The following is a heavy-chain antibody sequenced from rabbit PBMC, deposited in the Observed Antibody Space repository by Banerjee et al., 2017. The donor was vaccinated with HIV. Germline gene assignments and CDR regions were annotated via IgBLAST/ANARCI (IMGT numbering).Heavy chain of an antibody. Sequence: QEQLEESGGGLVQPEGSLTLTCTASGFSFSSGYDIVWVRQAPGKGLEWIGYIYNGDGSTYYASWVNGRFTISRSTSLNTVTLQMTSLTAADTATYFCARDGISFVSSGWGLTRLDLWGQGTLVTVS. CDR1: GFSFSSGYD. CDR2: IYNGDGST. D-gene: IGHD4-1*01. CDR3: ARDGISFVSSGWGLTRLDL. J-gene: IGHJ3*01. V-gene: IGHV1S47*01.